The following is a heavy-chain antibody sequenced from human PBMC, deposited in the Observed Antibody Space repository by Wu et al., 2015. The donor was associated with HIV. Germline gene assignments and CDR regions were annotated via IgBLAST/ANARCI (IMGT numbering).Heavy chain of an antibody. Sequence: QVQLVQSGAEVKTPGASVKVSCKASGYTFTSYGISWVRQAPGQGLEWMGWINPNSGGSLYAQKFQGRVTMTGDTSIATAYMDLRSLNSDDTAVYYCVRALRMEPVRDHYYYFMDVWGNGTTVIVSS. CDR1: GYTFTSYG. CDR3: VRALRMEPVRDHYYYFMDV. CDR2: INPNSGGS. V-gene: IGHV1-2*02. D-gene: IGHD1-26*01. J-gene: IGHJ6*03.